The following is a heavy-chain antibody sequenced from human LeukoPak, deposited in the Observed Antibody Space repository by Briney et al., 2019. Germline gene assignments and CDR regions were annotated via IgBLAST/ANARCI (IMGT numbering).Heavy chain of an antibody. CDR3: ARLSWIQPCYYYYYMDV. J-gene: IGHJ6*03. Sequence: GGSLRVCCAASGFTFSSYSMNWVRQAPGKGLEWVSYISSSSSTIYYADSVKGRFTISRDNAKNSLYLQMNSLRAEDTAVYYCARLSWIQPCYYYYYMDVWGKGTTVTVSS. D-gene: IGHD5-18*01. CDR2: ISSSSSTI. CDR1: GFTFSSYS. V-gene: IGHV3-48*01.